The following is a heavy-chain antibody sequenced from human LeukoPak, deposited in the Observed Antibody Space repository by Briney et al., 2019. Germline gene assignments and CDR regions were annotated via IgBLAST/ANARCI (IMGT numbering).Heavy chain of an antibody. Sequence: QTGGSLRLSFAASGFSFSSYWMSWVRQAPGKGLEWVAVISYDGSNKYYADSVKGRFTISRDNSKNTLYLQMNSLRAEDTAVYYCARDRVVAGTFAEYFQHWGQGTLVTVSS. CDR2: ISYDGSNK. V-gene: IGHV3-30-3*01. D-gene: IGHD6-19*01. CDR1: GFSFSSYW. CDR3: ARDRVVAGTFAEYFQH. J-gene: IGHJ1*01.